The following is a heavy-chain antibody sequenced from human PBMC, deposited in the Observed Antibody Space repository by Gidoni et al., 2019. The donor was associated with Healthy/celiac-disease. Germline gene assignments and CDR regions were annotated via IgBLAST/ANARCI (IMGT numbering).Heavy chain of an antibody. J-gene: IGHJ5*02. CDR1: GGSISSSSYY. Sequence: QLQLQESGPGLVTPSETLSLTCTVSGGSISSSSYYWGWIRQPPGKGLEWIGSIYYSGSTYYNPSLKSRVTISVDTSKNQFSLKLSSVPAADTAVYYCARQAPPGTWYSSGWYEGNWFDPWGQGTLVTVSS. V-gene: IGHV4-39*01. D-gene: IGHD6-19*01. CDR3: ARQAPPGTWYSSGWYEGNWFDP. CDR2: IYYSGST.